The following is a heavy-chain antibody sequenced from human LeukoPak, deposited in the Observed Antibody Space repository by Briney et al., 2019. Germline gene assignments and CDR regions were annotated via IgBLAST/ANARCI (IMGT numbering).Heavy chain of an antibody. D-gene: IGHD3-9*01. Sequence: PGGSLRLSCAASGFTFSSYGMHWVRQAPGKGLEWVAFIRYDGSNKYYADSVKGRFTISRDNAKKSLYLQMNSLRGEDTAVYYCAKGLPNFDWLLCAFDIWGQGTMVTVSS. CDR3: AKGLPNFDWLLCAFDI. CDR2: IRYDGSNK. J-gene: IGHJ3*02. V-gene: IGHV3-30*02. CDR1: GFTFSSYG.